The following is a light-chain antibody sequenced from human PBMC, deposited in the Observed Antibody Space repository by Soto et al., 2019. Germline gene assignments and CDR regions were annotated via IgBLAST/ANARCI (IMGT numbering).Light chain of an antibody. Sequence: QSALTQPASLTGAPGQSITISCTRPSSDVWSFNFVSWYQQHPDKAPQVLIYEVTKRPPGVSNRFSGSKSGNTASLTISGLQADDEADYYCCSDAGSSSYVFGTGTKVTVL. CDR2: EVT. CDR3: CSDAGSSSYV. J-gene: IGLJ1*01. CDR1: SSDVWSFNF. V-gene: IGLV2-23*02.